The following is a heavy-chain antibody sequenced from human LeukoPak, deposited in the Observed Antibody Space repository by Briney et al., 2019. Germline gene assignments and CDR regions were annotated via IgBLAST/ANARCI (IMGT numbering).Heavy chain of an antibody. CDR1: GFTFSSYG. CDR2: ISYDGSNK. J-gene: IGHJ1*01. V-gene: IGHV3-30*18. D-gene: IGHD2-21*02. CDR3: AKGLAYCGGDCYSNFQH. Sequence: PGRSLRLSCAASGFTFSSYGMHWVRQAPGKGLEWVAVISYDGSNKYYADSVKGRFTISRDNSKNTLYLQMNSLRAEDTAAYYCAKGLAYCGGDCYSNFQHWGQGTLVTVSS.